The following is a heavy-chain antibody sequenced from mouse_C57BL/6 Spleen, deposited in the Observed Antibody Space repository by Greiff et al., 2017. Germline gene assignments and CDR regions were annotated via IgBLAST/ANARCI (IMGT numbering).Heavy chain of an antibody. CDR3: ATTVVAPFAY. V-gene: IGHV1-81*01. J-gene: IGHJ3*01. CDR1: GYTFTSYG. Sequence: QVQLKQSGAELARPGASVKLSCKASGYTFTSYGISWVKQRTGQGLEWIGEIYPRSGNTYYNEKFKGKATLTADKSSSTAYMELRSLTSEDSAVYFCATTVVAPFAYWGQGTLVTVSA. D-gene: IGHD1-1*01. CDR2: IYPRSGNT.